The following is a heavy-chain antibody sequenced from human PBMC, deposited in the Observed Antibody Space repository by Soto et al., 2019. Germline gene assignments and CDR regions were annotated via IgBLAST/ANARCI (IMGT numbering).Heavy chain of an antibody. D-gene: IGHD3-3*02. J-gene: IGHJ4*01. V-gene: IGHV3-30*02. Sequence: GSLRLSCAASGFAFSSFGMHWVRQAPGKGLEWVAVIPYDGSEESYAGSVKGRATVSRDNSKNAVYLQMNRLRGDDSAIYYCAKGRFDVVTISPFDHWGQGTLVTVS. CDR3: AKGRFDVVTISPFDH. CDR1: GFAFSSFG. CDR2: IPYDGSEE.